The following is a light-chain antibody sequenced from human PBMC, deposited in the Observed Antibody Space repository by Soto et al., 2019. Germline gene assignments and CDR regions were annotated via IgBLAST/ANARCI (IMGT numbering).Light chain of an antibody. CDR1: QSVSSSY. CDR3: QQYGSSHGWT. Sequence: EIVLTQSPGTLSLSPGERAILSCRASQSVSSSYLAWYQHKPGQAPRLLIYGASSRATGIPDRFSGSGSGTDFTITISRLEPEDFAVYYCQQYGSSHGWTFGQGTKVEIK. CDR2: GAS. V-gene: IGKV3-20*01. J-gene: IGKJ1*01.